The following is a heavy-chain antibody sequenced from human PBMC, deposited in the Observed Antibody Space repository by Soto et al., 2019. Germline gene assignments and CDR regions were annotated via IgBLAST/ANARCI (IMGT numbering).Heavy chain of an antibody. Sequence: QVQLVESGGGVVQPGRSLRLSCAASGFTFSSYGMHWVRQAPGKGLEWVAVISYDGSNKYYADSVKGRFTISRDNSKNTLYLQMNSLRAEDTAVYYCAKDGQQLDHLYYFDYWGQGTLVTVSS. CDR3: AKDGQQLDHLYYFDY. J-gene: IGHJ4*02. D-gene: IGHD6-13*01. V-gene: IGHV3-30*18. CDR2: ISYDGSNK. CDR1: GFTFSSYG.